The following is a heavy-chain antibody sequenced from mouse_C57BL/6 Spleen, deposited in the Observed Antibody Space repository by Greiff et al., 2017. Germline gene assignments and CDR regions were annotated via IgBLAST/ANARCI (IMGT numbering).Heavy chain of an antibody. CDR2: INPNNGGT. D-gene: IGHD1-1*01. V-gene: IGHV1-22*01. CDR1: GYTFTDYN. Sequence: EVQLQRSGPELVKPGASVKMSCKASGYTFTDYNMHWVKQSHGKSLEWIGYINPNNGGTSYNQKFKGKATLTVNKSSSTAYMELRSLTSEDSAVYYCARWDYYGSSYPRYAMDYWGQGTSVTVSS. CDR3: ARWDYYGSSYPRYAMDY. J-gene: IGHJ4*01.